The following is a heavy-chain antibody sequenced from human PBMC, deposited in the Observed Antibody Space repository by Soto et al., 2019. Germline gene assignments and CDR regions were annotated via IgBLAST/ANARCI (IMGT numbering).Heavy chain of an antibody. D-gene: IGHD3-16*01. V-gene: IGHV3-23*01. CDR3: ARKILGSTPLPNYWYFDL. Sequence: EVQVLESGGGLVQPGGSLRLSCAGSGFTFINYAMNWVRQAPGKGLEWVSSISGGGDAAFFPDSVRGRFTISRANSKNTVTLQMNSLGVDDTAVYYCARKILGSTPLPNYWYFDLWCRGTLVTVSS. J-gene: IGHJ2*01. CDR1: GFTFINYA. CDR2: ISGGGDAA.